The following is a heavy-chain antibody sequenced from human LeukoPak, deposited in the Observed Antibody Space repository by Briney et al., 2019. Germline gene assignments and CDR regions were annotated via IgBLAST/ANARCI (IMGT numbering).Heavy chain of an antibody. D-gene: IGHD2-15*01. Sequence: GGSLRLSCTASGFTFSSYTMSWVRQAPGKGLKWVSTITTGGPNTYYADSVKGRFTISRDNSKNTLYLQMNSLRAEDTAVYYCARAPSGIGLDYWGQGTLVTVSS. J-gene: IGHJ4*02. CDR3: ARAPSGIGLDY. V-gene: IGHV3-23*01. CDR2: ITTGGPNT. CDR1: GFTFSSYT.